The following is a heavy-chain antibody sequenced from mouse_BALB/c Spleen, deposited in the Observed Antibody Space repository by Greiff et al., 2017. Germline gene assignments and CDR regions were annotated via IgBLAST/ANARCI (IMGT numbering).Heavy chain of an antibody. CDR2: ISSGGST. J-gene: IGHJ2*01. V-gene: IGHV5-6-5*01. CDR3: ARERYLDY. CDR1: GFPFSSYA. Sequence: EVKLVEPGGGLVNPGGSLKLSCAASGFPFSSYALSWVRQTPEKRMEWFASISSGGSTYYPDSVKGRFTISRDNARNILYLQMSSLRSEDTAMYYCARERYLDYWGQGTTVTVSA.